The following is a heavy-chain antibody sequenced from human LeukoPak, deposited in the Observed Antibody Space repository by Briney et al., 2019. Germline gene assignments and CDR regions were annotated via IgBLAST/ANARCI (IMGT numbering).Heavy chain of an antibody. V-gene: IGHV3-64*01. CDR3: ARSRSQTPIAAAGTLSLPIDY. D-gene: IGHD6-13*01. CDR1: GFTFSSYA. Sequence: GGSLRLSRAASGFTFSSYAMHWVRQAPGKGLEYVSAISSNGGSTYYANSVKGRFTISRDNSKNTLYLQMGSLRAEDMAVYYCARSRSQTPIAAAGTLSLPIDYWGQGTLVTVSS. CDR2: ISSNGGST. J-gene: IGHJ4*02.